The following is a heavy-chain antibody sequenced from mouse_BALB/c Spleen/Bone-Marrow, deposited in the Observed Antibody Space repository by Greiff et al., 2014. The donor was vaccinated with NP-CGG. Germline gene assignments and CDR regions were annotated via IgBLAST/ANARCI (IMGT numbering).Heavy chain of an antibody. V-gene: IGHV5-4*02. J-gene: IGHJ3*01. Sequence: EVQLVESGGGLVKPGGSLKLSCAASGFTFSDYYMYWVRQTPEKRLEWVATISDGGSYTYYPDSVKGRFTIARDNAKNNLYLQMSSLKSEDTAMYYCVLRWFAYWGQGTLVTVSA. CDR1: GFTFSDYY. CDR2: ISDGGSYT. CDR3: VLRWFAY. D-gene: IGHD1-1*01.